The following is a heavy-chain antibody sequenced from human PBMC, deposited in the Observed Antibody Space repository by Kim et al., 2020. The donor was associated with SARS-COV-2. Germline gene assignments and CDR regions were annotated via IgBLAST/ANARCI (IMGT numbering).Heavy chain of an antibody. V-gene: IGHV3-30*18. CDR3: AKDPHILSTVTRGFHY. CDR1: GFTFSNYA. Sequence: GGSLRLSCAASGFTFSNYAMHWVRQAPGKGLEWVAVISYDESNKDYADSVKGRFTISRDNSKNTLFLQVNSLRAEDTAVYYCAKDPHILSTVTRGFHYWGQGTLVTVSS. D-gene: IGHD4-17*01. J-gene: IGHJ4*02. CDR2: ISYDESNK.